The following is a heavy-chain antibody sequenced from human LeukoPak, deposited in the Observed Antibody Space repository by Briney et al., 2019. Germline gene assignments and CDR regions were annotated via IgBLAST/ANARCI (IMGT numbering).Heavy chain of an antibody. Sequence: PSETLSLTCAVYGGSFSGYYWSWIRQPPGKGLEWIGEINHSGSTNYNPSLKSRVTISVDTSKNQFSLKLSSVTAADTAVYYCARRPDGSGNADYWGQGTLVTVCS. V-gene: IGHV4-34*01. J-gene: IGHJ4*02. CDR1: GGSFSGYY. D-gene: IGHD3-10*01. CDR2: INHSGST. CDR3: ARRPDGSGNADY.